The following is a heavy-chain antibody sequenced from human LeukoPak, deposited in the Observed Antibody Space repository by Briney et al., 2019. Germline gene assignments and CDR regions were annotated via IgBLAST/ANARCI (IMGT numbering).Heavy chain of an antibody. D-gene: IGHD1-26*01. Sequence: SETLSLTCTVSGGSISSYYWSWIRQPAGKGLEWIGRIYTSGSTNYNPSLKSRVTMSVDTSKNQFSLKLSSVTAADTAVCYCARATPLGATYYYFDYWGQGTLVTVSP. V-gene: IGHV4-4*07. CDR2: IYTSGST. CDR3: ARATPLGATYYYFDY. J-gene: IGHJ4*02. CDR1: GGSISSYY.